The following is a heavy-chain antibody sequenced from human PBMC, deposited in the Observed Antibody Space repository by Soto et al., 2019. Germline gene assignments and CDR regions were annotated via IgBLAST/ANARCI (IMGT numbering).Heavy chain of an antibody. CDR1: GFTFSSYG. Sequence: QVQLVESGGGVVQPGRSLRLSCAASGFTFSSYGMHWVRQAPGKGLEWVAVIWYDGSNKYYADSVKGRFTISRDNSKNTLYLQMNSLRAEDTAVYYCARATLYRPKVSPSDYWGQGTLVTVSS. CDR3: ARATLYRPKVSPSDY. J-gene: IGHJ4*02. CDR2: IWYDGSNK. V-gene: IGHV3-33*01. D-gene: IGHD2-2*02.